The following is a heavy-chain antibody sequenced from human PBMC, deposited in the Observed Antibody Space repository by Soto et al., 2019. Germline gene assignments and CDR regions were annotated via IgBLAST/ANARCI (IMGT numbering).Heavy chain of an antibody. D-gene: IGHD3-22*01. J-gene: IGHJ4*02. CDR1: GFTFSSYA. CDR3: AKNTHYADTSGYYPFDY. CDR2: ISFVGNNI. Sequence: GGSLRLSCAASGFTFSSYAMHWVRQAPGKGLEWVALISFVGNNIYFSDSLKGRFTISRDDSKNTMYLQMSSLRAEDTAVYYCAKNTHYADTSGYYPFDYWGQGTLVTVSS. V-gene: IGHV3-30*18.